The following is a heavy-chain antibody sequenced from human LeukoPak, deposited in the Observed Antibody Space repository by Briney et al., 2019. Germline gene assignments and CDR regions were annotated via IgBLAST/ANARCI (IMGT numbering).Heavy chain of an antibody. CDR2: ISGSGGTT. Sequence: GRSLRLSCAASGFTFTTYGMNWVSQAQGKGLESVSGISGSGGTTSYADSVKGRFTISRNTSKNTLFLQMNSLRTEDTAVYYCANALYGGHDYWGQGTLVTVSS. CDR3: ANALYGGHDY. D-gene: IGHD4/OR15-4a*01. V-gene: IGHV3-23*01. CDR1: GFTFTTYG. J-gene: IGHJ4*02.